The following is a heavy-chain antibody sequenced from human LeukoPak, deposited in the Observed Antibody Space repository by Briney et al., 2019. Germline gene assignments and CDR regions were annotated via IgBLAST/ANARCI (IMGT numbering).Heavy chain of an antibody. V-gene: IGHV5-51*01. CDR3: ARHQDLPSSPLDY. CDR2: IYPGDSDT. D-gene: IGHD3-16*02. CDR1: GYSFTSYW. Sequence: GESLKISCKGSGYSFTSYWIGWVRQMPGKGLEWMGIIYPGDSDTRYSPSCQGEVTISADKTISTAYLQWSSLKASDTAMYYCARHQDLPSSPLDYWGQGTLVTVSS. J-gene: IGHJ4*02.